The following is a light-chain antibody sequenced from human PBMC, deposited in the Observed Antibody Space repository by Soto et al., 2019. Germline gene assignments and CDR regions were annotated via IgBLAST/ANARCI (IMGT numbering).Light chain of an antibody. J-gene: IGKJ4*01. V-gene: IGKV3-20*01. CDR2: NTS. CDR3: QHYDTSPRLT. CDR1: QTVNSNY. Sequence: EIVLTQSPGTLSLSPGERATLSCRASQTVNSNYLAWYQQKPGQAPRLLIYNTSTRATGILDRFSGSGSGTDFTLTISSLEPEDFAVYYCQHYDTSPRLTFGGGTKVEIK.